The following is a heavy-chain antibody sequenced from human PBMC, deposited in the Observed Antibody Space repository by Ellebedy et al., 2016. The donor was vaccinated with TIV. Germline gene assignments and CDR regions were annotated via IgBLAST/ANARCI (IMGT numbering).Heavy chain of an antibody. CDR2: INTGNGNT. CDR3: ATREWQDPMDV. Sequence: ASVKVSXKTAEYTFSSHDFSWVRQAPGQGLEWMGWINTGNGNTKYSQTFQGRVTITRDTSATTAYMELSSLRSEDTAVYYCATREWQDPMDVWGQGTTVTVSS. J-gene: IGHJ6*02. V-gene: IGHV1-3*04. D-gene: IGHD3-3*01. CDR1: EYTFSSHD.